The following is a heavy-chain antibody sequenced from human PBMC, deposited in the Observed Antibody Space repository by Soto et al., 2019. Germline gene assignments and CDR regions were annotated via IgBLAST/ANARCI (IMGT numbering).Heavy chain of an antibody. CDR1: GGSFSGYY. D-gene: IGHD3-3*01. Sequence: SETLSLTCAVYGGSFSGYYWSWIRQPPGKGLEWIGEINHSGSTNYNPSLKSRVTISVDTSKNQFSLKLSSVTAADTAVYYCARAIVGRITIFGVARGRWFDPWGQGTLVT. CDR2: INHSGST. J-gene: IGHJ5*02. CDR3: ARAIVGRITIFGVARGRWFDP. V-gene: IGHV4-34*01.